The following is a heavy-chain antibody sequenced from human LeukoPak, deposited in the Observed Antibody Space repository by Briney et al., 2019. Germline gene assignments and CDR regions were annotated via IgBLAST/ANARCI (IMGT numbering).Heavy chain of an antibody. J-gene: IGHJ4*02. D-gene: IGHD1-26*01. V-gene: IGHV1-18*01. Sequence: ASVKVSCKASGGPFSHFAINWVRQAPGQGLEWMGWISAYNGNTNYAQKLQGRVTMTTDTSTSTAYMELRSLRSDDTAEYYCARESPKLIVGATNPDYWGQGTLVTVSS. CDR3: ARESPKLIVGATNPDY. CDR2: ISAYNGNT. CDR1: GGPFSHFA.